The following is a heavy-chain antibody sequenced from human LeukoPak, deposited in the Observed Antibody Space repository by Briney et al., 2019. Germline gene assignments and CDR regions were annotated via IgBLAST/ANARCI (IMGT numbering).Heavy chain of an antibody. D-gene: IGHD6-13*01. J-gene: IGHJ5*02. CDR3: ARGATGIAAAGNNWFDP. V-gene: IGHV3-48*01. CDR2: ISSSSSTI. CDR1: GFTFSSYS. Sequence: PGGSLRLSCAASGFTFSSYSMNWVRQAPGKGLEWVSYISSSSSTIYYADSVKGRFTISRDNAKNSLYLQMNSLRAEDTAVYYCARGATGIAAAGNNWFDPWGQGTLVTVSS.